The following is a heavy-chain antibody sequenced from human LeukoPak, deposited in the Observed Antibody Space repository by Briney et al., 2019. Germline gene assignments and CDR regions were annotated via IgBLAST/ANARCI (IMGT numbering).Heavy chain of an antibody. CDR1: GFTFSSYA. V-gene: IGHV3-30*04. J-gene: IGHJ4*02. D-gene: IGHD6-19*01. CDR3: AREIAVAATSVDY. Sequence: GSLRLSCAASGFTFSSYAMHWVRQAPGKGLEWVAVISYDGSNKYYADSVKGRFTISRDNSKNTLYLQMNSLRAEDTAVYYCAREIAVAATSVDYWGQGTLVTVSS. CDR2: ISYDGSNK.